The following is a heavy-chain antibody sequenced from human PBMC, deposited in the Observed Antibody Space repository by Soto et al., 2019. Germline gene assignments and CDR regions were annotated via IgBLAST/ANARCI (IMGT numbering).Heavy chain of an antibody. Sequence: EVQLVESGGGLVTPGESLTLSCVASGFTFSSYSMNWVRQAPGKGLEWVSSISRDSVYIFYADSVQGRFAISRDNAKNSLYLQMHSLRAEDTAVYYCATSDILTGYFIWGQGTLVSVSS. CDR2: ISRDSVYI. D-gene: IGHD3-9*01. J-gene: IGHJ4*02. V-gene: IGHV3-21*01. CDR1: GFTFSSYS. CDR3: ATSDILTGYFI.